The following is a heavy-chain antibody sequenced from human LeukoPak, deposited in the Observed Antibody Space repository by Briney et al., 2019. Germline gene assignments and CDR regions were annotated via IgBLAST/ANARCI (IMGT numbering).Heavy chain of an antibody. Sequence: SETLSLTCTVSGGSISSGSYYWSWIRQPAGKGLEWIGRIYTSGSTNYNPSLKSRVTISVDKSKNQFSLKLSSVTAADTAVYYCASQVAAITDWGQGTLVTVSS. V-gene: IGHV4-61*02. J-gene: IGHJ4*02. CDR1: GGSISSGSYY. CDR3: ASQVAAITD. CDR2: IYTSGST. D-gene: IGHD5-18*01.